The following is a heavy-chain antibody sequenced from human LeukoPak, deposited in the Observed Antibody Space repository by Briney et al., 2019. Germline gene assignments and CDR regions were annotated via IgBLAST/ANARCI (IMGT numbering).Heavy chain of an antibody. Sequence: PGGSLTLSCVASGFTFSTYWMHWVRQAPGKGLVWVSRLSPDGSSSIYADSVKGRFTVSRDNAKNTLYLQMNSLRADDTAVYYCTRSPSLGGSYWGFDYWGQGTLLTVS. CDR2: LSPDGSSS. J-gene: IGHJ4*02. D-gene: IGHD1-26*01. CDR3: TRSPSLGGSYWGFDY. CDR1: GFTFSTYW. V-gene: IGHV3-74*01.